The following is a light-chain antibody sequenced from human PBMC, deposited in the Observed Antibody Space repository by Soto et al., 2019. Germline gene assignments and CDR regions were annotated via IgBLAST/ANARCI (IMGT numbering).Light chain of an antibody. CDR3: SSYSSTSTPWV. CDR1: SSDVGTYNF. Sequence: QSALTQPASVSGSPGQSITISCTGTSSDVGTYNFVFWYQQHPGKAPKLMIYEVSSRPSGVSNRFSGSKSGNTASLTISGLRAEDEADYYCSSYSSTSTPWVFGGGTKLTVL. J-gene: IGLJ3*02. CDR2: EVS. V-gene: IGLV2-14*01.